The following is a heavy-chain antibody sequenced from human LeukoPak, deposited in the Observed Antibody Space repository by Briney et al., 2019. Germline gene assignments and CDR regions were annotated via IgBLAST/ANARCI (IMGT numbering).Heavy chain of an antibody. Sequence: PGGSLRLSCAASGFTFSSYWMHWVRQAPGKGLVWVSRINSDGSSTSYADSVKGRFTISRDNAKNTLYLQMNSLRAEDTAVYYCARDGWLWFGELSLYGMDVWGQGTTVTVSS. V-gene: IGHV3-74*01. CDR2: INSDGSST. J-gene: IGHJ6*02. CDR3: ARDGWLWFGELSLYGMDV. CDR1: GFTFSSYW. D-gene: IGHD3-10*01.